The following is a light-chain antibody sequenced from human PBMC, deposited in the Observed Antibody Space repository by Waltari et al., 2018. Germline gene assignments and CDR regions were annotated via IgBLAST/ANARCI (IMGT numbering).Light chain of an antibody. Sequence: QSALTQPAPVSGSPGQSITIPCTGTSSDVGGYDYVSWYQQHPGKAPKLMLYDVSNRPLEVSHRFSGSKSGNTASLTISGLQADDEAEYYCGSYTSSTTLAFGTGTKVTVL. CDR2: DVS. J-gene: IGLJ1*01. CDR3: GSYTSSTTLA. V-gene: IGLV2-14*03. CDR1: SSDVGGYDY.